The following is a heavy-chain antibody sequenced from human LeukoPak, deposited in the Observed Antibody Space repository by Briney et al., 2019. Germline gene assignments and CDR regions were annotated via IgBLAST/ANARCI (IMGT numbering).Heavy chain of an antibody. CDR3: ARSYGVGAFDI. Sequence: ASVKVSCKVSGGTFSSYTISWVRQAPGQGLEWMGRIIPILGIANYAQKFQGRVTITADKSTSTAYMELSSLRSEDTAVYYCARSYGVGAFDIWGQGTMVTVSS. CDR2: IIPILGIA. V-gene: IGHV1-69*02. D-gene: IGHD3-10*01. CDR1: GGTFSSYT. J-gene: IGHJ3*02.